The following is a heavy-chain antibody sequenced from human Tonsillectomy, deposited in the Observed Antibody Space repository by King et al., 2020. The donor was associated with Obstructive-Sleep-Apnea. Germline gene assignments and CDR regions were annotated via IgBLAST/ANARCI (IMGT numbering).Heavy chain of an antibody. V-gene: IGHV4-59*01. J-gene: IGHJ4*02. CDR3: ARDSSGSNDY. CDR2: IYYSGST. D-gene: IGHD3-22*01. Sequence: VQLQESGPGLVKPSETLSLTCTVSGGSISSYYWSWIRQPPGKGLEWIGYIYYSGSTNTNPSLKSRVTISVETSKNQFSLKLSSVTAADTAVYYCARDSSGSNDYLGQGTLVTVSS. CDR1: GGSISSYY.